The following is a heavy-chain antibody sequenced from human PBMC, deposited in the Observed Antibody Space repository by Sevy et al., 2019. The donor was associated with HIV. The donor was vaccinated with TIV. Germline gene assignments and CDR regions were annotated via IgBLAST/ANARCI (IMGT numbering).Heavy chain of an antibody. V-gene: IGHV4-39*01. Sequence: SETLSLTCTVSGGSISSSSYYWGWIRQPPGKGLEWIGSIYYSGSTYYNPSLKSRVTISVDTSKNQFSVKLSSVTAADTAVYYCASPGTHYYDSSGYRIVADYWGQGTLVTVSS. J-gene: IGHJ4*02. CDR1: GGSISSSSYY. CDR3: ASPGTHYYDSSGYRIVADY. D-gene: IGHD3-22*01. CDR2: IYYSGST.